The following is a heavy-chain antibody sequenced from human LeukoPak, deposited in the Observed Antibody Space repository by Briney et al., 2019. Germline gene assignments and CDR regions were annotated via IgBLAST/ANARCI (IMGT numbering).Heavy chain of an antibody. CDR3: ARHFDRDGYKSNAFDI. CDR2: MYYSGST. J-gene: IGHJ3*02. V-gene: IGHV4-39*01. CDR1: TSSSYA. Sequence: TSSSYAMSWVRQAPGKGLESIGSMYYSGSTYYNASLRSRVAISVDTSKNQFSLKLTSVTAADTAVYYCARHFDRDGYKSNAFDIWGQGTMVTVSS. D-gene: IGHD5-24*01.